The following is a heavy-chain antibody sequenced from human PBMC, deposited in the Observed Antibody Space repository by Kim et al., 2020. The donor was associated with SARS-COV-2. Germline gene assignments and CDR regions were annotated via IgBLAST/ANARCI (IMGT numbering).Heavy chain of an antibody. CDR3: TRRPPASGARDY. CDR2: IYNTGGT. D-gene: IGHD7-27*01. V-gene: IGHV4-59*08. J-gene: IGHJ4*02. CDR1: GGSISSYH. Sequence: SETLSLTCSVSGGSISSYHWSWLRQPPGKGLEWIGDIYNTGGTHYNPSLKSRVTISVDTSMSQFSLKLSSVTAADTAVFYCTRRPPASGARDYWGQGTLV.